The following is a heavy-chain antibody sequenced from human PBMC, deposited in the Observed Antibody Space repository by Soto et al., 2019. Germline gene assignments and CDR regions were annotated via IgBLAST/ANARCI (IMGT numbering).Heavy chain of an antibody. J-gene: IGHJ3*02. CDR1: GGTFSSYA. CDR2: IIPIFGTA. Sequence: GASVKVSCKASGGTFSSYAISWVRQAPGQGLEWMGGIIPIFGTANYAQKFQGRVTITADESTSTAYMELSSLRSEDTAVYYCATSYYDFWSGPEPDAFDIWGQGTMVTVSS. CDR3: ATSYYDFWSGPEPDAFDI. D-gene: IGHD3-3*01. V-gene: IGHV1-69*13.